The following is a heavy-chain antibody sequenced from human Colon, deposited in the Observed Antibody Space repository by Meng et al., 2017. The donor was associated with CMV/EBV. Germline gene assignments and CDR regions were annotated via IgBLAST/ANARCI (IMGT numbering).Heavy chain of an antibody. CDR2: INPNSGGT. V-gene: IGHV1-2*02. J-gene: IGHJ4*02. Sequence: QVQLVQSGAEVKKPGASVKASCKASEYTFTGYYMHWVRQAPGQGLEWMGWINPNSGGTNYAQKFQGRVTMTRDTSITTAYMELSRLRSDDTAVYYCARDWYPGDRRGSFDYWDQGTLVTVSS. D-gene: IGHD3-22*01. CDR3: ARDWYPGDRRGSFDY. CDR1: EYTFTGYY.